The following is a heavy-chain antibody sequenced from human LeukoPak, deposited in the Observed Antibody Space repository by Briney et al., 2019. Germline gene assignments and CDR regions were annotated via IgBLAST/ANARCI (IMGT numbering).Heavy chain of an antibody. Sequence: SETLSLTCTVSGGSISSYYWSWIRQPPGKGLEWIGEMNHSGRNNYNPSLKSRVTISVDTSKNQFSLKLSSVTAADTAVYYCARATGTKVPPGYWGQGTLVTVSS. D-gene: IGHD1-7*01. CDR3: ARATGTKVPPGY. CDR1: GGSISSYY. J-gene: IGHJ4*02. V-gene: IGHV4-34*01. CDR2: MNHSGRN.